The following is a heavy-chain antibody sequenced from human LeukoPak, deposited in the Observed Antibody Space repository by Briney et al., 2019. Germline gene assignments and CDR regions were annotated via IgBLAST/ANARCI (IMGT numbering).Heavy chain of an antibody. Sequence: PSETLSLTCTVSGGSISSGGYYWSWIRQHPGQGLEWIGYIYYSGSTYYNPSPKSRVSISVDTSNNQFSLKLNSVTAADTAVYYCARAYTSSCRWFDPWGQGTLVTVSS. V-gene: IGHV4-31*03. J-gene: IGHJ5*02. CDR2: IYYSGST. CDR1: GGSISSGGYY. D-gene: IGHD6-13*01. CDR3: ARAYTSSCRWFDP.